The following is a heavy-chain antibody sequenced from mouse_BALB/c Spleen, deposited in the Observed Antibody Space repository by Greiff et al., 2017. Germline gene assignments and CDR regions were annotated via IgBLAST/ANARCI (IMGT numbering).Heavy chain of an antibody. J-gene: IGHJ2*01. CDR3: TRGDY. Sequence: QVQLQQPGAELVKPGASVKMSCKASGYTFTSYWMHWVKQRPGQGLEWIGVIDPSDSYTSYNQKFKGKATLTVDTSSSTAYMQLSSLTSEDSAVYYCTRGDYWGQGTTLTVSS. CDR2: IDPSDSYT. V-gene: IGHV1S127*01. CDR1: GYTFTSYW.